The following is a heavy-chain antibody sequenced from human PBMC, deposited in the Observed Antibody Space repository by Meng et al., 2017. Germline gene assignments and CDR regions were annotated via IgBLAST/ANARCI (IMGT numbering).Heavy chain of an antibody. CDR2: INHSEST. CDR3: ARGEALAGIRGCAFDI. J-gene: IGHJ3*02. D-gene: IGHD6-19*01. V-gene: IGHV4-34*01. Sequence: SETLSLTCAVYGGSFSGYYWSWFRQPPGKGLGWIGEINHSESTNYNPSLKSRVTISVDTSKNQFSLKLSAVTAADTAMYYCARGEALAGIRGCAFDIWGQGTMVTVSS. CDR1: GGSFSGYY.